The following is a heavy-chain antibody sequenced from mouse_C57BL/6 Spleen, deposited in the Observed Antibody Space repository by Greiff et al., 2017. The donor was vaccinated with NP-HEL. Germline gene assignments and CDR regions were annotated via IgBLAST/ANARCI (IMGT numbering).Heavy chain of an antibody. CDR1: GFNITDYY. J-gene: IGHJ1*03. Sequence: EVKLQESGAELVKPGASVKLSCTASGFNITDYYMHWVKQRTEQGLEWIGRIDPEDGETKYAPKFQGKATMTADTSSNTAYLQLSSLTSEDTAGYYGARGNYEVWGTVTTVTVAS. V-gene: IGHV14-2*01. CDR2: IDPEDGET. CDR3: ARGNYEV.